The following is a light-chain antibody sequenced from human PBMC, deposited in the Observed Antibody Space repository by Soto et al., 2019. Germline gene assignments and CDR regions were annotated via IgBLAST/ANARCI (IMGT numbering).Light chain of an antibody. Sequence: QSVLTQPPSVSAAPGQKVTISCSGGTSNIGINYVAWYQHLPGAAPKLLIYDNNKRPSGIPDRFSGSKSGTSATLGITGLQTGDEADYYCGTWDGSLGAEVFGGGTKVNVL. CDR2: DNN. V-gene: IGLV1-51*01. CDR1: TSNIGINY. CDR3: GTWDGSLGAEV. J-gene: IGLJ2*01.